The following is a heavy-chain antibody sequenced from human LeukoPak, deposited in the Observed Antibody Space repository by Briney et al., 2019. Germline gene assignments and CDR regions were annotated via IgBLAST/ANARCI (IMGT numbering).Heavy chain of an antibody. CDR3: AKEGRAAAGTGGWFDP. Sequence: GGSLRLSCAASGFTFDVYTMHWVRQAPGKGLEWVSLISWDGGSIHYADSVKGRFTISRDNSKTSLYLQMNSLRTEDTALYYCAKEGRAAAGTGGWFDPWGQGTLVTVSS. CDR1: GFTFDVYT. CDR2: ISWDGGSI. J-gene: IGHJ5*02. D-gene: IGHD6-13*01. V-gene: IGHV3-43*01.